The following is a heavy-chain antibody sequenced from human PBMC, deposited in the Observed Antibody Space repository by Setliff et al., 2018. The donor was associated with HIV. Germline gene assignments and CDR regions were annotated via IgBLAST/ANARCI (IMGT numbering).Heavy chain of an antibody. D-gene: IGHD2-2*01. Sequence: GASVKVSCKASGYTFSEYAIHWVRQAPGQRLEWMGRIDTDNGYRRYSPKLQGRVTITKDTSANTAYMGLRGLRSEDTAVYYCARWCAAAGCYPAIYHFDSWGQGTLVTVSS. V-gene: IGHV1-3*04. CDR3: ARWCAAAGCYPAIYHFDS. CDR2: IDTDNGYR. J-gene: IGHJ4*02. CDR1: GYTFSEYA.